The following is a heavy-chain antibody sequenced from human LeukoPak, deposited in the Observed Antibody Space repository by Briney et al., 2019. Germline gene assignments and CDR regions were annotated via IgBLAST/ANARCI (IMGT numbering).Heavy chain of an antibody. J-gene: IGHJ3*02. V-gene: IGHV4-59*01. Sequence: SETLSLTCTVSGGSISSSYWSWIRQPPGKGLEWIGYIYYSGSTNYNPSLKSRVTISVDTSKNQFSLKLSSVTAADTAVYYCARVAYYYDSSGYSKAFDIWGQGTMVTVSS. D-gene: IGHD3-22*01. CDR2: IYYSGST. CDR1: GGSISSSY. CDR3: ARVAYYYDSSGYSKAFDI.